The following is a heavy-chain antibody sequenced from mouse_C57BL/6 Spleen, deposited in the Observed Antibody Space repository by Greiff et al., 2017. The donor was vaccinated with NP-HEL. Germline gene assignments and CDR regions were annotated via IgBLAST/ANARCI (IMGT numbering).Heavy chain of an antibody. V-gene: IGHV1-82*01. CDR2: IYPGDGDT. Sequence: VQLHQSGPELVKPGASVKISCKASGYAFSSSWMNWVKQRPGKGLEWIGRIYPGDGDTNYNGKFKGKATLTADKSSSTAYMQLSSLTSEDSAVYFCARKLRAMDYWGQGTSVTVSS. CDR3: ARKLRAMDY. D-gene: IGHD1-1*01. J-gene: IGHJ4*01. CDR1: GYAFSSSW.